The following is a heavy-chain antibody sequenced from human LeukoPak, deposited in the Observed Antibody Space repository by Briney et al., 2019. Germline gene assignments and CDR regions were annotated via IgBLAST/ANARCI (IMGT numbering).Heavy chain of an antibody. CDR3: ARAAHYYCSSGPDY. J-gene: IGHJ4*02. V-gene: IGHV3-33*01. Sequence: PGGSLRLSCAASGFTFSSYGMHWVRQAPGKGLEWVAVIWYDGSNKYYADSVKGRFTISRDNSKNTLYLQMNSLRAEDTAVYYCARAAHYYCSSGPDYWGQGTLVTVSS. CDR2: IWYDGSNK. D-gene: IGHD3-22*01. CDR1: GFTFSSYG.